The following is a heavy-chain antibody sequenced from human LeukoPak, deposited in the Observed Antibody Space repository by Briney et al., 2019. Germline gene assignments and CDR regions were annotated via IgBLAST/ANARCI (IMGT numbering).Heavy chain of an antibody. Sequence: GGSLRLSCAASGFTFSNYAMSWVRQAPGRGLEWVSAISGSGDYTNYADSVKGRFTISRDNSKNTLYLQMNSLRAEDTAVYYCARGGFDYWGQGTLVTVSS. V-gene: IGHV3-23*01. CDR3: ARGGFDY. CDR2: ISGSGDYT. J-gene: IGHJ4*02. CDR1: GFTFSNYA.